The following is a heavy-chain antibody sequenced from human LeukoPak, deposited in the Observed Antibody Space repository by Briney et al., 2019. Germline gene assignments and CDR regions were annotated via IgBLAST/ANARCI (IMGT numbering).Heavy chain of an antibody. CDR2: ISYDGSNK. V-gene: IGHV3-30*18. CDR1: GFTFSSYG. Sequence: GRSLRLSCAASGFTFSSYGMHWVRQAPGKGLESVAVISYDGSNKYYADSVKGRFTISRDNSKNTLYLQMNSLRAEDTAVYYCAKAKDLSYYYDSSGYDYWGQGTLVTVSS. D-gene: IGHD3-22*01. CDR3: AKAKDLSYYYDSSGYDY. J-gene: IGHJ4*02.